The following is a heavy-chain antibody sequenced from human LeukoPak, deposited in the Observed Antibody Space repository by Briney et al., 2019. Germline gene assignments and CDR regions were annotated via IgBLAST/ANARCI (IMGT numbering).Heavy chain of an antibody. V-gene: IGHV3-30*02. CDR2: VRFDGNEK. D-gene: IGHD3-9*01. J-gene: IGHJ4*02. Sequence: GGSLRLSCAASGFTFSYYGMHWVRQAPGKGLEWVGFVRFDGNEKYYADSVKGRFTISRDNSKNTLYLQMNSLRAEDTAVYYCAKGRGSRYIATLDYWGQGTLVTVSS. CDR3: AKGRGSRYIATLDY. CDR1: GFTFSYYG.